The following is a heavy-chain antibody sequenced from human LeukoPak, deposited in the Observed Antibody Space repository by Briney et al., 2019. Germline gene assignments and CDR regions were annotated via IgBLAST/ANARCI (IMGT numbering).Heavy chain of an antibody. J-gene: IGHJ4*02. CDR1: GYIFSSYG. CDR3: AKDAYGALDY. CDR2: IRYDGTNQ. V-gene: IGHV3-30*02. Sequence: GGSLRLSCTASGYIFSSYGIHWVRQAPGKGLHWVTFIRYDGTNQYYADSVKGRFTVSKDNSKNTVYLQMNSLRPDDTAIYYCAKDAYGALDYWGQGTLVTVSS. D-gene: IGHD4-17*01.